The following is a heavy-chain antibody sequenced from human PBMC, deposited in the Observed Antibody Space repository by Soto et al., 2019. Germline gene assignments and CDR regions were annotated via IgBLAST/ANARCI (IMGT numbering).Heavy chain of an antibody. CDR3: ARVHIVVVQAARKVFDH. J-gene: IGHJ4*02. Sequence: ASVKVSCKASGYTFTSYGISWVRQAPGQGLEWMGWISAYNGNTNHAQKLQGRVTMTTDTSTSTAYMELRSLRSDDTAVYYCARVHIVVVQAARKVFDHWGQGTLVTVSS. CDR2: ISAYNGNT. D-gene: IGHD2-2*01. V-gene: IGHV1-18*01. CDR1: GYTFTSYG.